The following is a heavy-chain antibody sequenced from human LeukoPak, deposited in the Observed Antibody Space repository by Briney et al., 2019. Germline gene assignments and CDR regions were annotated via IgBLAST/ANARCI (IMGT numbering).Heavy chain of an antibody. CDR1: GGSISSYY. Sequence: SETLSLTCTVSGGSISSYYWSWIRQPPGKGLEWIGYIYYSGSTNYNPSLKSRVTISVDTSKNQFSLKLSSVTAADTAVYYCARDFDSSGYPAEYYFDYWGQGTLVTVSS. CDR2: IYYSGST. J-gene: IGHJ4*02. CDR3: ARDFDSSGYPAEYYFDY. V-gene: IGHV4-59*12. D-gene: IGHD3-22*01.